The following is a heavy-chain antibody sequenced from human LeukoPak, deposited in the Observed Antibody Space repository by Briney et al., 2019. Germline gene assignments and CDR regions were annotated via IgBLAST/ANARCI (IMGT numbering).Heavy chain of an antibody. CDR3: ARGRWLQYET. V-gene: IGHV4-34*01. J-gene: IGHJ5*02. CDR2: INQSGST. D-gene: IGHD5-24*01. Sequence: NSSETLSLTCGVYGESFSGDYWSWIRQPPGKGLEGIGEINQSGSTNYIPSLKSRVTISEDPAKNQFYLKLISVTAADTAVYYCARGRWLQYETWGQGTLVTVSS. CDR1: GESFSGDY.